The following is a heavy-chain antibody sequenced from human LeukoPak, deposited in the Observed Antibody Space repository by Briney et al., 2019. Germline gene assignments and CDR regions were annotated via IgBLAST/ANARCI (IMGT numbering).Heavy chain of an antibody. V-gene: IGHV3-64*01. Sequence: GGSLRLSCAAPGFTFSRYAMHWIRQAPGTGLEYVSGISSDGGSPFHVNSVKGRFTISRDNSKDTLYLQMGSLRAEDMAVYYCAREYCSGGRCQYYFDYWGQGTLVTVSS. CDR3: AREYCSGGRCQYYFDY. J-gene: IGHJ4*02. D-gene: IGHD2-15*01. CDR2: ISSDGGSP. CDR1: GFTFSRYA.